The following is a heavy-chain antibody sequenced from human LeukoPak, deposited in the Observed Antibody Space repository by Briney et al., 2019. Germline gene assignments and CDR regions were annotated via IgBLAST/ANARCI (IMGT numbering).Heavy chain of an antibody. J-gene: IGHJ4*02. D-gene: IGHD2-2*01. V-gene: IGHV3-30-3*01. CDR1: GFTFSSYA. Sequence: PGRSLRLSCAASGFTFSSYAMHWVRQAPGKGLEWVAVISYDGSNKYYADSVKSRFTISRDNSKNTLYQQMNSLRAEDTAVYYCARAPPQYCSSTSCYAYYFDYWGQGTLVTVSS. CDR2: ISYDGSNK. CDR3: ARAPPQYCSSTSCYAYYFDY.